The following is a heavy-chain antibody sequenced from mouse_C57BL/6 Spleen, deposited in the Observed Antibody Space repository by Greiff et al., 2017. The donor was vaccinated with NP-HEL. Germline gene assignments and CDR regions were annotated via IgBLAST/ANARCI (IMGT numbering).Heavy chain of an antibody. CDR3: AREHYYGSIYYCDY. CDR2: IYPGDGDT. J-gene: IGHJ2*01. Sequence: VQLQQSGPELVKPGASVKISCKASGYAFSSSWMNWVKQRPGKGLEWIGRIYPGDGDTNYNGKFKGKATLTADKSSSTAYMQLSSLTSEDSAVYFCAREHYYGSIYYCDYWGQSTTLTVSS. CDR1: GYAFSSSW. D-gene: IGHD1-1*01. V-gene: IGHV1-82*01.